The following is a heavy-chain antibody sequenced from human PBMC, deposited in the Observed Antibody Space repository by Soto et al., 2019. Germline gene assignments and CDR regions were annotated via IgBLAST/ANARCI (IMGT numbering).Heavy chain of an antibody. Sequence: QVQLVQSGAEVRNPGASVKVSCEASGYTFTTYYLHWVRQAPGQGLEWMGIIDPSGGGATYAQKFQGRLTLTRDTSTSTVYMDLTSLRYEDTAVYYCARDERPAGDAYNCPDYWGQGTLVTVSS. CDR2: IDPSGGGA. D-gene: IGHD1-1*01. J-gene: IGHJ4*02. V-gene: IGHV1-46*01. CDR3: ARDERPAGDAYNCPDY. CDR1: GYTFTTYY.